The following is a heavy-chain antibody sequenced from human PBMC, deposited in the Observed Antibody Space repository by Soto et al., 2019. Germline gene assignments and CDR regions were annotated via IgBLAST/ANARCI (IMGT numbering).Heavy chain of an antibody. D-gene: IGHD5-12*01. J-gene: IGHJ4*02. Sequence: GASVKVSCKASGYTFTSYYMHWVRQAPGQGLEWKGIINPSGGSTSYAQKFQGRGTMTRDTSTGTVYMELSSLRSEDTAVYYCARVNSGYVCKFDYWGQGTLLTAP. CDR1: GYTFTSYY. CDR2: INPSGGST. CDR3: ARVNSGYVCKFDY. V-gene: IGHV1-46*03.